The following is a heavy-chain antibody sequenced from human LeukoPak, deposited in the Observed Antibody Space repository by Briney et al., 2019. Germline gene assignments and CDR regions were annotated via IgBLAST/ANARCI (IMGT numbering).Heavy chain of an antibody. CDR1: GFTVSNNY. D-gene: IGHD5-24*01. CDR2: IYGGGST. Sequence: PGRSLRLSCAASGFTVSNNYMSWVRQAPGKGLEWVSVIYGGGSTSYADSVKGRFTISRDNSKNTLYLQMNSLRVDDTGVYYCARDRSDGNYYMVVWGKGTTVIVSS. V-gene: IGHV3-53*01. CDR3: ARDRSDGNYYMVV. J-gene: IGHJ6*03.